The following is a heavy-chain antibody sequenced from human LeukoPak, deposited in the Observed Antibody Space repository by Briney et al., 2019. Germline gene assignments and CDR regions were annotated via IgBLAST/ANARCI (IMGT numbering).Heavy chain of an antibody. CDR1: GGSISSSSSY. D-gene: IGHD3-3*01. V-gene: IGHV4-39*07. CDR2: IYYSGST. CDR3: AQVGDFWSGPPHYYMDV. Sequence: SETLSLTCTVSGGSISSSSSYWGWIRQPPGRGLEWIGTIYYSGSTYHNPPLKSRVTISVDTSKKQLSLRLSSVTAADTAVYYCAQVGDFWSGPPHYYMDVWGNGTTVTVSS. J-gene: IGHJ6*03.